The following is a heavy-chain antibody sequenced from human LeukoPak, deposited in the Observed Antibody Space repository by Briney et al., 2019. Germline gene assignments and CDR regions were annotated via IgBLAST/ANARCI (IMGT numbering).Heavy chain of an antibody. CDR3: ARDSDYSNYEFDY. V-gene: IGHV1-2*02. J-gene: IGHJ4*02. Sequence: ASVKVSCKASGYTFTGYYMHWVRQAPGQGLEWMGWINPNSGGTNYAQKFQGRVTMTRDTSISTAYMELSRLRSDDTAVYYCARDSDYSNYEFDYWGQGTLVTVSS. D-gene: IGHD4-11*01. CDR1: GYTFTGYY. CDR2: INPNSGGT.